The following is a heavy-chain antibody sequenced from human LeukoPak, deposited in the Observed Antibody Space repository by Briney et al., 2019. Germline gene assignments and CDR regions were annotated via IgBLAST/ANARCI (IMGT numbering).Heavy chain of an antibody. CDR2: ISGSGGST. J-gene: IGHJ4*02. V-gene: IGHV3-23*01. Sequence: SCKASGGTFSSYAISWGRQAPGEGLEWVSAISGSGGSTYYADSVKGRFTISRDNSKNTLYLQMNSLRAEDTAVYYCAKDPGGVDTAMVYFDYWGQGTLVTVSS. CDR3: AKDPGGVDTAMVYFDY. CDR1: GGTFSSYA. D-gene: IGHD5-18*01.